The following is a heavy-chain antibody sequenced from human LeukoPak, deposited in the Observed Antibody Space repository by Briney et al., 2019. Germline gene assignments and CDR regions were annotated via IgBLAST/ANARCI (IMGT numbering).Heavy chain of an antibody. Sequence: PSQTLSLTCTVSGGSISSGSYYWTWIRQPAGKGLEWIGRIYTTGNTNYNPSLSSRVTISLDASKNHFSLHLTSVTAADTAVYYCARLTDPPGAYYYSYHLDVWGKGTTVTISS. J-gene: IGHJ6*03. V-gene: IGHV4-61*02. CDR1: GGSISSGSYY. CDR2: IYTTGNT. D-gene: IGHD3-10*01. CDR3: ARLTDPPGAYYYSYHLDV.